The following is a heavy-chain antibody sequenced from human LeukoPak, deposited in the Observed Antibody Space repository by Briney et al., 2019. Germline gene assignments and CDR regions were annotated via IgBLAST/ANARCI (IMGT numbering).Heavy chain of an antibody. Sequence: SETLSLTCTVSVGSISSYYWSWLRQPPGKGLEWIGYISHSGSTNYNPSLKSRVTMSVNTTKNEFSSMLSYMTGANADDKYWAGCRDGGWQNYVVTWRQGTLVTVSS. CDR2: ISHSGST. D-gene: IGHD6-19*01. CDR3: AGCRDGGWQNYVVT. CDR1: VGSISSYY. V-gene: IGHV4-59*08. J-gene: IGHJ5*02.